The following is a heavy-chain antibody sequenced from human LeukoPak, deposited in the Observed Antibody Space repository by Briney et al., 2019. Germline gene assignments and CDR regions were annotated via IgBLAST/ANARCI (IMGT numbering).Heavy chain of an antibody. Sequence: GGSLRLSCATSGFTFSSYGMHWVRQAPGKGLEWVAVISYDGSNKYYADSVKGRFTISRDNSKNTLYLQMNSLRAEDTAVYYCAKGRAYSSSWPEFDYWGQGTLVTVSS. V-gene: IGHV3-30*18. CDR1: GFTFSSYG. D-gene: IGHD6-13*01. CDR3: AKGRAYSSSWPEFDY. CDR2: ISYDGSNK. J-gene: IGHJ4*02.